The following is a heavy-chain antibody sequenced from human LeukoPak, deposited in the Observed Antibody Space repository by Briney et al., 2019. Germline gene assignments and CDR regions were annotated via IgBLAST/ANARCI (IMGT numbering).Heavy chain of an antibody. J-gene: IGHJ4*02. D-gene: IGHD3/OR15-3a*01. CDR1: GFTPSSYW. Sequence: GGSLRLSCAPSGFTPSSYWMSWVRPAPGKGRECGANINQGESEKYHVDSVKGRFTISRDNARNSLYLQMNSLRAEDTAVYYCGRADRERTVDYWGQGVLVTVSS. CDR2: INQGESEK. V-gene: IGHV3-7*03. CDR3: GRADRERTVDY.